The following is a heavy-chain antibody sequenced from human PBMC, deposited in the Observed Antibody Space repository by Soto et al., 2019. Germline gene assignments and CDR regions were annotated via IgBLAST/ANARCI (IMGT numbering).Heavy chain of an antibody. CDR3: ARDLIDDIFDV. J-gene: IGHJ3*01. CDR2: IYPGDSDT. V-gene: IGHV5-51*01. D-gene: IGHD3-9*01. CDR1: GYSFTSHW. Sequence: GESLKISCKGSGYSFTSHWMAWVRQRPGKGLECMGIIYPGDSDTRYTTSFQGHVSFSVDKSISTAYLQWTSLKASDTGMYFCARDLIDDIFDVWGQGTMVTVSS.